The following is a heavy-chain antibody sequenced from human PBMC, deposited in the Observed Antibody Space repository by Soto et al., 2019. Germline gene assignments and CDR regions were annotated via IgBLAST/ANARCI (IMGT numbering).Heavy chain of an antibody. J-gene: IGHJ5*02. CDR2: IYYSGST. D-gene: IGHD1-7*01. CDR1: GGSISSYY. Sequence: PSETLSLTCTASGGSISSYYWSWIRQPPGKGLEWIGYIYYSGSTNYNPSLKSRVTISVDTSKNQFSLKLSSVTAADTAVYYCARDSWGLELNRFDPWGQGTLVTVSS. CDR3: ARDSWGLELNRFDP. V-gene: IGHV4-59*01.